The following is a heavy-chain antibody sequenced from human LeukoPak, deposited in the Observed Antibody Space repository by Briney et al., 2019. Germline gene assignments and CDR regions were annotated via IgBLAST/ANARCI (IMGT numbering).Heavy chain of an antibody. CDR1: GWSFIGYY. J-gene: IGHJ4*02. V-gene: IGHV4-34*01. D-gene: IGHD6-13*01. CDR2: INNSGST. CDR3: ARGVYSSSWVY. Sequence: SETLSLTCAVYGWSFIGYYWSWIRQPPGKGLEWIGEINNSGSTNYNPSLKSRVTISVDTSKNQFSLKLSSVTAADTAVYYCARGVYSSSWVYWGEGTLVTV.